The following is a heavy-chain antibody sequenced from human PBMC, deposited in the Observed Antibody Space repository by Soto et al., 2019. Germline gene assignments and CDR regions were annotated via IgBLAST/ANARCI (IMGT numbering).Heavy chain of an antibody. CDR1: RGTAINSNYY. CDR2: VYYRGRS. V-gene: IGHV4-39*01. Sequence: SPTPSLACTFYRGTAINSNYYQPWFRQCPGKGLEWIGSVYYRGRSYSKASVKSRVTISVDTSKNQFSLNLKSVTASDTAVYYCVSQRTSVLTQTYFDYWGTGAMVTAPQ. J-gene: IGHJ4*02. D-gene: IGHD2-8*01. CDR3: VSQRTSVLTQTYFDY.